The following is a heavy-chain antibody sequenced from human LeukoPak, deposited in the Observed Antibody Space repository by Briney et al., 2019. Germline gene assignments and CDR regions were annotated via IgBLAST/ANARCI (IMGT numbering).Heavy chain of an antibody. J-gene: IGHJ3*02. V-gene: IGHV4-61*01. Sequence: PSETLSLTCTVSGGSISSSSYYWGWIRQPPGKGLEWIGYIYYSGSTNYNPSLKSRVTISVDTSKNQFSLKLSSVTAADTAVYYCARDLRYSSGWYDSQAAFDIWGQGTMVTVSS. CDR3: ARDLRYSSGWYDSQAAFDI. D-gene: IGHD6-19*01. CDR2: IYYSGST. CDR1: GGSISSSSYY.